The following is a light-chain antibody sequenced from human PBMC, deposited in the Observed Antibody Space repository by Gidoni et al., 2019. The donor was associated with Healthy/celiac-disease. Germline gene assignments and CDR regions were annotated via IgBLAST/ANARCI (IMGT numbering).Light chain of an antibody. CDR2: GAS. J-gene: IGKJ4*01. Sequence: IVFTQSPGTLSWSPGERATLSCRASQSVSSSYLAWYQQKPGQAPRLLIYGASSRATGIPDRFSGSGSGTDFTLTISRLEPEDFAVYYCQQYGSSLRELTFGGGTKVEIK. CDR1: QSVSSSY. CDR3: QQYGSSLRELT. V-gene: IGKV3-20*01.